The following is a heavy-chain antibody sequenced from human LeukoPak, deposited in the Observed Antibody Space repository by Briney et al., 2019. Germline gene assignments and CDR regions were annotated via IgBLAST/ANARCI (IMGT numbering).Heavy chain of an antibody. J-gene: IGHJ6*02. Sequence: GASVKVTCMASGYTFTSYGICWVRQAPGQGLEWMGWISAYNGNTNYAQKLQGRVTMTTDTSTSTAYMELRSLRSDDTAVYYCARDTWRESSSWSFYYYYGMDVWGQGTTVTVSS. V-gene: IGHV1-18*01. CDR1: GYTFTSYG. CDR3: ARDTWRESSSWSFYYYYGMDV. CDR2: ISAYNGNT. D-gene: IGHD6-13*01.